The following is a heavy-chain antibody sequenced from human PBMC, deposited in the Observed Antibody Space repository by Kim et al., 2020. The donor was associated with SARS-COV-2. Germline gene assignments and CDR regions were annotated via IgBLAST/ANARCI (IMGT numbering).Heavy chain of an antibody. CDR3: ARDGGPRGTMVRGVITHYYYYGLDV. J-gene: IGHJ6*02. V-gene: IGHV3-21*01. CDR2: ISSSSSYI. CDR1: GFTFSSYS. D-gene: IGHD3-10*01. Sequence: GGSLRLSCAASGFTFSSYSMNWVRQAPGKGLEWVSSISSSSSYIYYADSVKGRFTISRDNAKNSLYLQMNSLRAEDTAVYYCARDGGPRGTMVRGVITHYYYYGLDVWGQGTTVTVSS.